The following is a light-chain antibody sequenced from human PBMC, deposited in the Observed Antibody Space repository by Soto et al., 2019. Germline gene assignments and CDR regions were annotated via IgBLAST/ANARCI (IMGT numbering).Light chain of an antibody. J-gene: IGLJ1*01. CDR3: ATWDDSLNAYV. CDR1: SSSIGSNA. CDR2: SDN. Sequence: QSVPTQPPSASGTPGQRVTISCSGSSSSIGSNAVNWYQQLPGTAPKLLIYSDNHRPSGVPDRFSGSKSGISASLAISGLQSEDEADYHCATWDDSLNAYVFGIGTKVTVL. V-gene: IGLV1-44*01.